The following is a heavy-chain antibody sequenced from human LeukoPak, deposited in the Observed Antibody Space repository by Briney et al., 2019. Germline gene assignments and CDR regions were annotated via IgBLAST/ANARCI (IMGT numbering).Heavy chain of an antibody. V-gene: IGHV3-33*01. D-gene: IGHD1-14*01. CDR3: TRYNNDHFDY. Sequence: GRSLRLSCEGAGLAFGGYGMHWFRQTPGKGLEWVAVIAYDGSRAFYADSVKGRFTISRDNSKNTMSVQMDDLRAEDTAVYYCTRYNNDHFDYWGQGTLVTVSS. CDR1: GLAFGGYG. J-gene: IGHJ4*02. CDR2: IAYDGSRA.